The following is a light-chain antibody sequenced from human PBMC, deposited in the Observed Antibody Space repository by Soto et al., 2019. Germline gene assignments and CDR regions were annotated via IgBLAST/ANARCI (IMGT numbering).Light chain of an antibody. CDR3: QQYHNYAYT. CDR2: KAS. CDR1: QSISNS. Sequence: IHMTQSPSTLSASVLYRVSITCRASQSISNSLAWYQQKPGKAPKLLIYKASNLEGGVPSRFSGSGSGTEFTLTISSLRPDDFATYYCQQYHNYAYTFGQGTKVDI. J-gene: IGKJ1*01. V-gene: IGKV1-5*03.